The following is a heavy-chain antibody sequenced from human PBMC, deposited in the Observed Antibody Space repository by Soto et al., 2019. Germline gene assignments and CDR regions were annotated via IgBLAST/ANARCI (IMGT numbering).Heavy chain of an antibody. Sequence: DVQLVESGGGLVQPGGSLRLSCAASGFNIRDHYMDWVRQAPGKGLEWVGLTRNKGESYTTEHAASVKGRFVISRDDSKNSVYVQMTSLKTEDTAVYYCVREGFFTLDFWGQGTLVTVSS. CDR1: GFNIRDHY. V-gene: IGHV3-72*01. CDR2: TRNKGESYTT. CDR3: VREGFFTLDF. J-gene: IGHJ4*02.